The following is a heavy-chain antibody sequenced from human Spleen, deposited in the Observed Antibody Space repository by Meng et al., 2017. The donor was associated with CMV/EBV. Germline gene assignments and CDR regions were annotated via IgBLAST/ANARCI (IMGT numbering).Heavy chain of an antibody. CDR3: ARHATSYAFYGMDV. Sequence: GESLKISCKGSGYSFTSYWIGWVRQMPGKGLEWMAMIYPGDSDTRYSPSFQGQVTISADKSITTAYLPWSSLKASDTAMYYCARHATSYAFYGMDVWGQGTTVTVSS. CDR2: IYPGDSDT. D-gene: IGHD5-18*01. CDR1: GYSFTSYW. J-gene: IGHJ6*02. V-gene: IGHV5-51*01.